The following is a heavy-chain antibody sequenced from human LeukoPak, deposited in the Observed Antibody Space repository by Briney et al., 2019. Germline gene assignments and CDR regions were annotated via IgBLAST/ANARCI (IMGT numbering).Heavy chain of an antibody. CDR1: GFTFSDYY. CDR3: AKDRYGSGNNYLDA. CDR2: ISSSNRYT. Sequence: PGGSLRLSCAASGFTFSDYYMSWIRQAPGKGLEWVSYISSSNRYTNYADSVKGRFTISRDNSINKLYLQINSLGPEDTGVYYCAKDRYGSGNNYLDAWGQGTLVTVSS. D-gene: IGHD3-10*01. J-gene: IGHJ4*02. V-gene: IGHV3-11*06.